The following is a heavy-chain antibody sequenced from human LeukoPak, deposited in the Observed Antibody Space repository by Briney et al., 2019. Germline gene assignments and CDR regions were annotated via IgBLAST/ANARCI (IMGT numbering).Heavy chain of an antibody. J-gene: IGHJ4*02. CDR2: ISGSGGST. Sequence: GGSLRLSCAASGFTFSSYAMSWVRQAPGKGLEWVSAISGSGGSTYYADSVKGRFTISRDNSKNTLYLQMNSLRAEDTAVYYCARDGISSGGYFDYWGQGTLVTVSS. CDR1: GFTFSSYA. V-gene: IGHV3-23*01. CDR3: ARDGISSGGYFDY. D-gene: IGHD6-25*01.